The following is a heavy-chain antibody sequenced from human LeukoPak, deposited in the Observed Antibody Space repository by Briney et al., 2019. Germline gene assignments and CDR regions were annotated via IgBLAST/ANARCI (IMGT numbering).Heavy chain of an antibody. Sequence: GGSLRLSSAASGFTFSNAWMSWVRQAPGKGLEWVGRTRNKANSYTTAYAASVKGRFTSSRDDSKNSLYLQMNSLKTEDTAVYYCARESYNWDDGAPNRWRYNWFDPWGQGTLVTVSS. CDR2: TRNKANSYTT. CDR1: GFTFSNAW. D-gene: IGHD1-20*01. V-gene: IGHV3-72*01. J-gene: IGHJ5*02. CDR3: ARESYNWDDGAPNRWRYNWFDP.